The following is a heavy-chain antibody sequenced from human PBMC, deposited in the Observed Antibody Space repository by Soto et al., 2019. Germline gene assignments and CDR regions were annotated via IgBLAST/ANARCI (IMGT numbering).Heavy chain of an antibody. J-gene: IGHJ4*02. CDR3: AKARDQQWVRLPFDY. CDR2: FSATSENT. CDR1: GFFFSSYT. D-gene: IGHD6-19*01. V-gene: IGHV3-23*01. Sequence: EAQLLESGGGLVQPGGSLRLSCVGSGFFFSSYTMTWVRQAPGKGLEWVSSFSATSENTYYADSVRGRFTISRDNSKNTLFLQMNSLTAEDTAMYYCAKARDQQWVRLPFDYWGQGILVIVSS.